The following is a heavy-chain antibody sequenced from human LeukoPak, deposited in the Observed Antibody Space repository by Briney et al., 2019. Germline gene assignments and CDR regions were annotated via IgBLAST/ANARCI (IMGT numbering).Heavy chain of an antibody. Sequence: SGPALMKPTQTLTLTCTFSGFSLSTSGMCVSWIRQPPGKALEWLALIDWDDDKYYSTSLKTRLTISKDTSKNQVVLTMTNMDPVDTATYYCARSLLTTVTTGYCFDYWDQGTLVTVSS. J-gene: IGHJ4*02. CDR3: ARSLLTTVTTGYCFDY. V-gene: IGHV2-70*01. CDR1: GFSLSTSGMC. D-gene: IGHD4-17*01. CDR2: IDWDDDK.